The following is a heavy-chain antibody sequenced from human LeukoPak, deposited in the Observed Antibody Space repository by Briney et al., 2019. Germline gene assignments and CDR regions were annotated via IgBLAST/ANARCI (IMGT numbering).Heavy chain of an antibody. D-gene: IGHD3-16*02. CDR2: IHPSTGNP. V-gene: IGHV7-4-1*02. Sequence: ASVKVSCKASGYTFTNYAMNWVRQAPGQGLEWMGWIHPSTGNPTYAQGFTGRFVFSLDTSVSTTYLQISSLKAEDTAVYYCARAHQRLGELSLPDYWGQGTLVTVSS. CDR3: ARAHQRLGELSLPDY. CDR1: GYTFTNYA. J-gene: IGHJ4*02.